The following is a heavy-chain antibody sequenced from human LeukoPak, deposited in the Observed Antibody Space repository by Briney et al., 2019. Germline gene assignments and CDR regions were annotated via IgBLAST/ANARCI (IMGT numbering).Heavy chain of an antibody. Sequence: GGSLRLSCAASGFTFSSYAMSWVRQAPGKGLEWVANIKQDGSEKYYVDSVKGRFTISRDNAKNSLYLQMNSLRAEDTAVYYCARDRRSLGILDYWGQGTLVTVSS. V-gene: IGHV3-7*03. CDR1: GFTFSSYA. J-gene: IGHJ4*02. CDR3: ARDRRSLGILDY. D-gene: IGHD7-27*01. CDR2: IKQDGSEK.